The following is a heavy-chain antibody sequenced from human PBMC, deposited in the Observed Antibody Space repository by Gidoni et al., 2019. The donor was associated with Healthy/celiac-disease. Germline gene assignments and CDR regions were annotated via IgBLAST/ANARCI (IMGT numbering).Heavy chain of an antibody. CDR1: GFTFSSSA. V-gene: IGHV3-30-3*01. J-gene: IGHJ6*02. D-gene: IGHD5-12*01. CDR3: ARDLSGGYDYLTYGMDV. Sequence: QVPLVESGGGVVQPGRSLSLSCAASGFTFSSSAMHWVRQAPGKGLEWVAVISYDGSNKYYADSVKGRFTISRDNSKNTLYLQMNSLRAEDTAVYYCARDLSGGYDYLTYGMDVWGQGTTVTVSS. CDR2: ISYDGSNK.